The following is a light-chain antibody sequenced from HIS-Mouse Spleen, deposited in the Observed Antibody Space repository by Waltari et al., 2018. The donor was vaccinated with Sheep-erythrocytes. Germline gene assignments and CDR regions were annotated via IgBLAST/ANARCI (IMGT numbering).Light chain of an antibody. V-gene: IGLV2-23*01. CDR2: EGS. CDR1: SSDVGSYNL. Sequence: QSALTQPASVSGSPGQSITISCTVTSSDVGSYNLVSWYQQHPGKAPKLMIYEGSKRPSGVSNRFSGSKSGNTASLTISGLQAEDEADYYCCSYAGSSTPWVFGGGTKLTFL. J-gene: IGLJ3*02. CDR3: CSYAGSSTPWV.